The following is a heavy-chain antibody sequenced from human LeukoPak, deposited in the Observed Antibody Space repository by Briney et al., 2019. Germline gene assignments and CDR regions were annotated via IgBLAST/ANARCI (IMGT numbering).Heavy chain of an antibody. CDR1: GFTFSSYW. CDR2: IKQDGSEK. D-gene: IGHD3-3*01. V-gene: IGHV3-7*01. Sequence: GGSLRLSCAASGFTFSSYWMSWVRQAPGKGLEWVANIKQDGSEKYYVDSVKGRFTISRDNAKNSLYLQMNSLRAEDTAVYYCARAERPYDFWSGYCNRYFDYWGQGTLVTVSS. CDR3: ARAERPYDFWSGYCNRYFDY. J-gene: IGHJ4*02.